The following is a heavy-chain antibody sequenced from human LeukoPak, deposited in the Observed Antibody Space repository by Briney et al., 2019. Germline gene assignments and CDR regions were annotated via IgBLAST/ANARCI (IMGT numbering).Heavy chain of an antibody. CDR1: GFTVSSNY. J-gene: IGHJ4*02. Sequence: GGSLRLSCAASGFTVSSNYMSWVRQAPGKGLEWVSVIYSGGSTYYADSVKGRFTISRDKSKNTLYLQMNSLRAEDTAVYYCARDHDGGTGAIDYWGQGTLVTVSS. CDR3: ARDHDGGTGAIDY. V-gene: IGHV3-66*01. D-gene: IGHD4-23*01. CDR2: IYSGGST.